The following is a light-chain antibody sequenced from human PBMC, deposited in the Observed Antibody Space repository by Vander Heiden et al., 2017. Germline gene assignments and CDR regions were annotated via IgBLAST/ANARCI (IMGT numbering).Light chain of an antibody. CDR1: SSNIGADYD. CDR2: GNT. Sequence: QSVLTQPPSVSGAPGHRVPISCTGSSSNIGADYDVQWYQQLPGTAPKLLIYGNTHRPSGVPDRFSGSKSGTSASLAITGLQAEDEADYHCQSYDSSLRGVIFGGGTKLTVL. V-gene: IGLV1-40*01. J-gene: IGLJ2*01. CDR3: QSYDSSLRGVI.